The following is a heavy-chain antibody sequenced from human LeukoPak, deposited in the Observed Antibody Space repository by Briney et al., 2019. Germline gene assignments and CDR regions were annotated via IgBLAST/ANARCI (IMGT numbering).Heavy chain of an antibody. V-gene: IGHV3-30*18. CDR2: ISYDGSNK. CDR1: GYTFSSYG. D-gene: IGHD4-17*01. CDR3: AKVSDYGDYDTPFDY. J-gene: IGHJ4*02. Sequence: PGGSLRLSCAASGYTFSSYGMHWVRQAPGKGLEWVAVISYDGSNKYYADSVKGRFTISRDNSKNTLYLQMNSLRAEDTAVYYCAKVSDYGDYDTPFDYWGQRTLVTVSS.